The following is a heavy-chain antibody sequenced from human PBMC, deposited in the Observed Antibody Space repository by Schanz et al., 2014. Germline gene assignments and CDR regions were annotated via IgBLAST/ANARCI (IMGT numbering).Heavy chain of an antibody. J-gene: IGHJ4*02. D-gene: IGHD2-2*01. CDR2: ITYDGSNT. CDR3: IRGDIMVVPVAHF. Sequence: QVQLVESGGGLVQPGESLRVSCAASGFTFSNYWMSWVRQAPGKGLEWVAIITYDGSNTYHADSVKGRFTISRDNSKNTLYLQMNSLRAEDTAVYYCIRGDIMVVPVAHFWGQGILVTVSS. V-gene: IGHV3-30*03. CDR1: GFTFSNYW.